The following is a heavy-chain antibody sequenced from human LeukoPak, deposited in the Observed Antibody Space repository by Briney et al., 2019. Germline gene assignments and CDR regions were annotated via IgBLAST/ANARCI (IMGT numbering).Heavy chain of an antibody. Sequence: SETLSLTCTVSGGSISSYYWSWIRQPPGKGLEWIGYIYYSGSTNYNPSLKSRVTISVDTSKNQFSLKLSSVTAADTAVYYCARVLVGANDAFDIWGQGTMVAVSS. J-gene: IGHJ3*02. V-gene: IGHV4-59*01. D-gene: IGHD1-26*01. CDR2: IYYSGST. CDR1: GGSISSYY. CDR3: ARVLVGANDAFDI.